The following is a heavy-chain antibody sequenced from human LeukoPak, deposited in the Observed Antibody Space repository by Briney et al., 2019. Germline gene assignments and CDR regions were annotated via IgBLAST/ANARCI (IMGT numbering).Heavy chain of an antibody. CDR2: IKQDGSET. V-gene: IGHV3-7*01. D-gene: IGHD2-15*01. CDR1: GITFSSYW. Sequence: PGGSLRLSCVGSGITFSSYWMNWVRQAPGKGLEWVAIIKQDGSETQYVDSVKGRLTISRDNAQNSLYLQINNLRAEDTAVYYCAGGQGYLIELWGQGTLVTVSS. J-gene: IGHJ4*02. CDR3: AGGQGYLIEL.